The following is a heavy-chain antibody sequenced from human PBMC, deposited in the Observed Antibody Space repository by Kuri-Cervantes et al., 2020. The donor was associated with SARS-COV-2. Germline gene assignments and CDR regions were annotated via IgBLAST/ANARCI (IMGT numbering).Heavy chain of an antibody. CDR1: GFTFSSYS. CDR2: ISSSSSYI. CDR3: AKMYAISYYYYYMDV. Sequence: GESLKISCAASGFTFSSYSMNWVRQAPGKGLEWVSSISSSSSYIYYADSVKGRFTISRDNSKNTLYLQMNSLRAEDTAVYYCAKMYAISYYYYYMDVWGKGTTVTVSS. D-gene: IGHD2-8*01. V-gene: IGHV3-21*04. J-gene: IGHJ6*03.